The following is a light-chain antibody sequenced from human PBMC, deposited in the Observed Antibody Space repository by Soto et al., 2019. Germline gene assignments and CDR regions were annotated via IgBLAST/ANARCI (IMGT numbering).Light chain of an antibody. CDR1: QSISTY. J-gene: IGKJ1*01. V-gene: IGKV1-39*01. CDR2: AAS. CDR3: QQSFTTLRT. Sequence: DIQLTQSPSSLSASVGDRVTITCRAGQSISTYLNWYQQKLGKAPELLIFAASSLQGGVPSRFSGSGSGTEFTLTINSLQPEDSATYYCQQSFTTLRTFGQGTKVEIK.